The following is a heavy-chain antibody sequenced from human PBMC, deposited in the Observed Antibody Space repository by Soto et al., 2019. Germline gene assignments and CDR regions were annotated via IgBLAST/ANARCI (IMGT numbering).Heavy chain of an antibody. CDR1: GGTFSSYT. CDR3: AGDPPYGTASLDY. V-gene: IGHV1-69*04. CDR2: IIPILGIA. Sequence: ASVKVSCKASGGTFSSYTISWVRQAPGQGLEWMGRIIPILGIANYAQKFQGRVAITADKSTSTAYMELGSLGSEETAVYYCAGDPPYGTASLDYWGQGTLVTVSS. J-gene: IGHJ4*02. D-gene: IGHD3-10*01.